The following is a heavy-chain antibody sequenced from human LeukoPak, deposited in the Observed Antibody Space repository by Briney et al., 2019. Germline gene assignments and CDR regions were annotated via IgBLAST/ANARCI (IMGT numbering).Heavy chain of an antibody. CDR3: GGGGEYSYGYALFDY. Sequence: GGSLRLSCAASGFTFSSYSMNWVRQAPGKGLEWVSYISSRSSTIYYADSVKGRFTISRDNGKNSLYLQMNSLRAEDTAVYYCGGGGEYSYGYALFDYWGQGTLVTVSS. D-gene: IGHD5-18*01. J-gene: IGHJ4*02. CDR2: ISSRSSTI. V-gene: IGHV3-48*01. CDR1: GFTFSSYS.